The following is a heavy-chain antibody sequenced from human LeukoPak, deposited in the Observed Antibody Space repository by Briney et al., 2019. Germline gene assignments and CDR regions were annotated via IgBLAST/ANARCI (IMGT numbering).Heavy chain of an antibody. J-gene: IGHJ4*02. D-gene: IGHD1-26*01. CDR3: ASGIVGAIPFDY. Sequence: GGSLRLSCTVSGFTVSSNSMSWVRQAPGKGLEWVSFIYSDNTHYSDSVKGRFTISRDNAKNSLYLQMNSLRAEDTAVYYCASGIVGAIPFDYWGQGTLVTVSS. CDR2: IYSDNT. CDR1: GFTVSSNS. V-gene: IGHV3-53*01.